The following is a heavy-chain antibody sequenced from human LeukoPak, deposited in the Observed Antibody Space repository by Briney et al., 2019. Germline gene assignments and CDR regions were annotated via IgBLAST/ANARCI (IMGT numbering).Heavy chain of an antibody. V-gene: IGHV4-30-2*01. Sequence: SQTLSLTCAVSGGSISSGGYSWSWIRQPPEKGLEWIGYIYHSGSTYYNPSLKSRVTISVDRSKNQFSLKLSSVTAADTAVYYCARVVYGRTDDAFDIWGQGTMVTVSS. D-gene: IGHD2-8*01. J-gene: IGHJ3*02. CDR3: ARVVYGRTDDAFDI. CDR2: IYHSGST. CDR1: GGSISSGGYS.